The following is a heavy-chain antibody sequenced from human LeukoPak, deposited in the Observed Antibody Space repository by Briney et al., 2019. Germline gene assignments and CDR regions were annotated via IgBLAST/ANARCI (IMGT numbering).Heavy chain of an antibody. V-gene: IGHV3-48*04. Sequence: PGGSLRLSCAASGFTFSSYSMNWVRQAPGKGLEWVSYISSSSTTIYYADSVKGRFTISRDNAKNSLYLQMNSLRAEDTAVYYCARAHDDYYYYYMDVWGKGTTVTVSS. CDR3: ARAHDDYYYYYMDV. J-gene: IGHJ6*03. CDR2: ISSSSTTI. CDR1: GFTFSSYS. D-gene: IGHD1-1*01.